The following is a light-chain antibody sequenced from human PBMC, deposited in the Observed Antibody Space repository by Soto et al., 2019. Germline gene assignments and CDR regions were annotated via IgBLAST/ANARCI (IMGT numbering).Light chain of an antibody. J-gene: IGKJ2*01. CDR1: QSVSSY. Sequence: EIVLTQSPATLSLSPGERATLSCRASQSVSSYLAWYQQKPGQAPRLPIYDASNRASSIPARFSGSGSATDFTLTISSLEPEDFAVYYCQQRSNWPPYTFGQGTKLEIK. CDR2: DAS. CDR3: QQRSNWPPYT. V-gene: IGKV3-11*01.